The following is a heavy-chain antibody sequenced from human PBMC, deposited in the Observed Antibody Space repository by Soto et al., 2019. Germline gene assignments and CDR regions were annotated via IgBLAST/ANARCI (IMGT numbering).Heavy chain of an antibody. J-gene: IGHJ5*02. CDR2: IYYSGST. CDR1: GVSIISGDYY. D-gene: IGHD4-17*01. Sequence: SETLSHTCTVSGVSIISGDYYLSWIRKPPGKGLEWIGSIYYSGSTYYNPSLKSRVTISVDTSKNQFSLKLRSVTAADTAVYYCARETYGDYVGYFDPWGQGTLVTVSS. V-gene: IGHV4-30-4*01. CDR3: ARETYGDYVGYFDP.